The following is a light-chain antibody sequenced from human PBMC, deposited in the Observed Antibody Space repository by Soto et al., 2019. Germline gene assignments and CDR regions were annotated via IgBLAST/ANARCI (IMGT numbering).Light chain of an antibody. V-gene: IGKV1-5*01. CDR1: QSISTW. Sequence: DIQMTQSPSTLSASVGDRVTITCRASQSISTWLAWYQQKPGKAPKLLIYDASNLESGVPSRFSGSGSGTEFTLTISSLQPDDSATYYCQQYNSYTYTFGQGTRLEIK. CDR3: QQYNSYTYT. CDR2: DAS. J-gene: IGKJ5*01.